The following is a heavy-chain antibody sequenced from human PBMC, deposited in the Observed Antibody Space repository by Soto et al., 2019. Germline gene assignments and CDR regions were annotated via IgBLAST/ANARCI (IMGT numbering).Heavy chain of an antibody. CDR3: ARLSKWELLALDY. V-gene: IGHV4-30-2*03. D-gene: IGHD1-26*01. J-gene: IGHJ4*02. CDR1: GGSISSGGYS. CDR2: IYYSGST. Sequence: TLSLTCAVSGGSISSGGYSWSWIRQPPGKGLAWIGSIYYSGSTYYNPSLKSRVTISVDTSMNQFSLKLSSVTAADTAVYYCARLSKWELLALDYWGQGTLVTVSS.